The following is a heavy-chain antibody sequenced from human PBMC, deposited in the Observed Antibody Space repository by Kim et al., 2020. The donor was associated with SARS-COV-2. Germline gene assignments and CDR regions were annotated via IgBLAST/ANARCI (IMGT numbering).Heavy chain of an antibody. J-gene: IGHJ4*02. D-gene: IGHD6-13*01. Sequence: NKYYADSVKGRFTISRDNSKNTLYLQMNSLRAEDTAVYYCASTAAGEFDYWGQGTLVTVSS. CDR3: ASTAAGEFDY. V-gene: IGHV3-30-3*01. CDR2: NK.